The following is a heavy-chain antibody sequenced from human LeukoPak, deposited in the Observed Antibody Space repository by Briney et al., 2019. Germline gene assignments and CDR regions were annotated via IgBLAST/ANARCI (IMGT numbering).Heavy chain of an antibody. CDR2: IYNSGST. Sequence: RTSETLSPTCTVSDGSISTYYWSWIRQPPGKGLEWIGYIYNSGSTNYNPSLKSRVTISIDTSKKQFSLKLSSVTAADTAVYYCARNVMVRDISDWFDPWGQGTLVTVSS. D-gene: IGHD3-10*01. CDR1: DGSISTYY. J-gene: IGHJ5*02. V-gene: IGHV4-59*01. CDR3: ARNVMVRDISDWFDP.